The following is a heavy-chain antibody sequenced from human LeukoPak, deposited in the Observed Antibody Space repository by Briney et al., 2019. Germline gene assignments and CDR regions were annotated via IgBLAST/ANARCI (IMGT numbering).Heavy chain of an antibody. CDR2: ISYDGSNK. CDR1: GFTFSSYG. Sequence: GRSLRLSCAASGFTFSSYGMHWVRQAPGKGLEWVAVISYDGSNKYYADSVKGRFTISRDNSKNTLYLQMNSLRAEDTAVYYCAKAGGFPYGMDVWGQETTVTVSS. CDR3: AKAGGFPYGMDV. V-gene: IGHV3-30*18. J-gene: IGHJ6*02.